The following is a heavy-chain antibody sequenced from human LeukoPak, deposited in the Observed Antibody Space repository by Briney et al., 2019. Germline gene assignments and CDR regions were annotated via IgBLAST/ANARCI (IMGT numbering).Heavy chain of an antibody. CDR3: AKGSGIAVAGLDY. Sequence: PGGSLRLSCAASGFTFSDYYMSWVRQAPGKGLEWVSAISGSGGSTYYADSVKGRFTISRDNSKNTLYLQMNSLRAEDTAVYYCAKGSGIAVAGLDYWGQGTLVTVSS. J-gene: IGHJ4*02. CDR1: GFTFSDYY. V-gene: IGHV3-23*01. CDR2: ISGSGGST. D-gene: IGHD6-19*01.